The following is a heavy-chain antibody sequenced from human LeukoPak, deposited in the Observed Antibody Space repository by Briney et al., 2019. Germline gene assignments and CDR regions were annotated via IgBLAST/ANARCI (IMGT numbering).Heavy chain of an antibody. J-gene: IGHJ6*03. Sequence: PGGSLRLSCAPSGFTFSSYSMNWVRQAPGKGLEWVSSISSSSSYIYYADSVKGRFTISRDNAKNSLYLQMNSLRAEDTAVYYCARAHEGYQLLSDYYYYMDVWGKGTTVTVSS. V-gene: IGHV3-21*01. CDR2: ISSSSSYI. CDR3: ARAHEGYQLLSDYYYYMDV. CDR1: GFTFSSYS. D-gene: IGHD2-2*01.